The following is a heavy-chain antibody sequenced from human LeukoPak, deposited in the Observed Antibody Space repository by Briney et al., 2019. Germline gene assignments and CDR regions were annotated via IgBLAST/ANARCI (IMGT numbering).Heavy chain of an antibody. CDR1: GGSISSGGYS. J-gene: IGHJ5*02. CDR2: IYHSGST. D-gene: IGHD3-22*01. CDR3: ARGPFAPPTYYYDSSGYMFDP. Sequence: PSETLPLTCAVSGGSISSGGYSWSWIRQPPGKGLEWIGYIYHSGSTYYNPSLKSRVTISVDRSKNQFSLKLSSVTAADTAVYYCARGPFAPPTYYYDSSGYMFDPWGQGTLVTVSS. V-gene: IGHV4-30-2*01.